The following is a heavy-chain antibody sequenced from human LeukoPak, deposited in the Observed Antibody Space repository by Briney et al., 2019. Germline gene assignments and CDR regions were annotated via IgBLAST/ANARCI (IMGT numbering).Heavy chain of an antibody. CDR1: GFTFSNYW. D-gene: IGHD6-13*01. Sequence: GGSLRLSCAASGFTFSNYWIHWVRQAPGKGLVWVSRINGDGSSTSYADSVKGRFTISRGNAKNTLYLQMNSLRAEDTAVYYCARTAAAAVYYFDYWGQGTLVTVSS. CDR2: INGDGSST. J-gene: IGHJ4*02. CDR3: ARTAAAAVYYFDY. V-gene: IGHV3-74*01.